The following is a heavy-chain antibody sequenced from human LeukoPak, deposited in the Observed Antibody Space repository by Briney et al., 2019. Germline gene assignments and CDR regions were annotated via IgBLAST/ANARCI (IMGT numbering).Heavy chain of an antibody. CDR3: ARDTMITFGGVIVNSYYYYYMDV. V-gene: IGHV3-21*01. D-gene: IGHD3-16*02. Sequence: GGSLRLSCAASGFTFSSYSMNWVRQAPGKGLEWVSSISSSSSYIYYADSVKGRFTISRDNAKNSLYLQMNSLRAEDTAVYYCARDTMITFGGVIVNSYYYYYMDVWGKGTTVTVSS. CDR2: ISSSSSYI. J-gene: IGHJ6*03. CDR1: GFTFSSYS.